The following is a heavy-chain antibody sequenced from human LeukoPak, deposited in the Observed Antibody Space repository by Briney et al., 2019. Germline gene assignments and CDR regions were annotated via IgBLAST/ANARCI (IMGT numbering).Heavy chain of an antibody. CDR3: ARAIAVAGTGGFY. V-gene: IGHV3-74*01. CDR2: IHSDGSST. J-gene: IGHJ4*02. CDR1: GFTFSNYW. Sequence: PGGSLRLSCAASGFTFSNYWRHWVRQAPGKGLVWVSRIHSDGSSTSYADSVKGRFTISRDNAKNTLYLQMNSLRAEDTAVYYCARAIAVAGTGGFYWGQGTLVTVSS. D-gene: IGHD6-19*01.